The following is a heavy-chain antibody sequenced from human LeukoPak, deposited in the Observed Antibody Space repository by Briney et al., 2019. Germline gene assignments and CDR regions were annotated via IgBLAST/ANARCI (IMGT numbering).Heavy chain of an antibody. J-gene: IGHJ4*02. CDR2: IKQDGSER. Sequence: GGSLRLSCAASGFILSNFWMSWVRQAPRKGLEWVANIKQDGSERLYVDSVKGRFTISRDNAKKSLYLQMNSLRAEDTAVYYCARDRGQFLDYWGQGTLVTVSS. CDR3: ARDRGQFLDY. D-gene: IGHD1-26*01. V-gene: IGHV3-7*01. CDR1: GFILSNFW.